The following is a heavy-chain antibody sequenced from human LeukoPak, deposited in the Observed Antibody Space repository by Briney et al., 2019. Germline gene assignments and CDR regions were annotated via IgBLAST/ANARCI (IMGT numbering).Heavy chain of an antibody. V-gene: IGHV3-48*02. J-gene: IGHJ4*02. CDR1: GFTFSSYS. Sequence: GGSLRLSCAASGFTFSSYSMNWVRQAPGKGLEWVSYISGSDNTIYYADSVKGRFTISRDNARNSLYLQMNSLRDEDTAVYYCISDHTGHDDYWGQGTLVTVSS. CDR2: ISGSDNTI. CDR3: ISDHTGHDDY. D-gene: IGHD1-1*01.